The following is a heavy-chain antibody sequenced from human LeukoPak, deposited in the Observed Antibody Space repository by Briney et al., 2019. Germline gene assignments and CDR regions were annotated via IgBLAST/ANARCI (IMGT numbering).Heavy chain of an antibody. D-gene: IGHD2-2*01. J-gene: IGHJ4*02. V-gene: IGHV1-18*01. CDR1: GYAFLNYG. CDR2: ISGYNGNT. CDR3: ARDNSATSDCSSTSCFHFDY. Sequence: GASVKVSCKASGYAFLNYGISWVRQAPGQGLEWMGWISGYNGNTNYAQKLQGRVTMTTDTSTSTAYMELRSLRSDDTAVYYCARDNSATSDCSSTSCFHFDYWGQGTLVTVSS.